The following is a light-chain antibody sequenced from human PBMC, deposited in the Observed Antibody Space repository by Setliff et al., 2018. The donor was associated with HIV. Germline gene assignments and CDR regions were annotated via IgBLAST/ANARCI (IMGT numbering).Light chain of an antibody. CDR2: EVR. J-gene: IGLJ1*01. V-gene: IGLV2-14*01. Sequence: LTQPASVSGSPGQSITISCTGTSRDVGGYNYVSWYQQHPGKAPKLIIYEVRNRPSGVSNRFSGSKSGNTASLTISGLQAEDEADYYCSSYEITNTLPFGTGTKVTVL. CDR3: SSYEITNTLP. CDR1: SRDVGGYNY.